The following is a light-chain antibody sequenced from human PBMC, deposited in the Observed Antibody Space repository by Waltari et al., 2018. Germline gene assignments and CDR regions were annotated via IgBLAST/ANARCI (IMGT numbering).Light chain of an antibody. CDR2: GAS. J-gene: IGKJ3*01. CDR3: QQGYSTRFT. V-gene: IGKV1-39*01. CDR1: HNINIY. Sequence: DIQMTQSPSSLSASVGDTVTLTCRASHNINIYLNWYQQKPGRAPKLLIHGASSLHTGVPSRFSGSGSGTDFTLTISSLQPEDFATYYCQQGYSTRFTFGPGTIVDMK.